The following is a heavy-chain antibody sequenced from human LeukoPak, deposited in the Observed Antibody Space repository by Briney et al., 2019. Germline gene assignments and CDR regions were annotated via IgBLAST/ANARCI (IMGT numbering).Heavy chain of an antibody. Sequence: PGGSLRLSCAASGFTFSSYGMHWVRQAPGKGLEWVAVISYDGSNKYYADSVKGRFTISRDNSKNTLYLQMNSLRAEDTAVYYCARGLRYFDWLFMDYWGQGTLVTVSS. J-gene: IGHJ4*02. CDR1: GFTFSSYG. CDR3: ARGLRYFDWLFMDY. D-gene: IGHD3-9*01. V-gene: IGHV3-30*03. CDR2: ISYDGSNK.